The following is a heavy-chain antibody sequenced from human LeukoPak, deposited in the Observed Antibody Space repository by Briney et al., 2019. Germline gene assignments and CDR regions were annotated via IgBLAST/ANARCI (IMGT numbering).Heavy chain of an antibody. Sequence: PGGSLRLSCAASGFTFSNSWMTWVRQAPGKGLQGVAHIKEDGAQTNYVDSVKGRFTISRDNDKTSLYLQMDSLRAEDTAVYYCARDMGFYGFDIWGQGTMVTVSP. J-gene: IGHJ3*02. CDR2: IKEDGAQT. D-gene: IGHD3-10*01. V-gene: IGHV3-7*01. CDR1: GFTFSNSW. CDR3: ARDMGFYGFDI.